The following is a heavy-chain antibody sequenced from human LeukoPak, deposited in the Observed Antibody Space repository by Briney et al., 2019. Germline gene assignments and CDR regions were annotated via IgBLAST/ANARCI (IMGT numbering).Heavy chain of an antibody. CDR3: ARDDCSSTSCYTGWFDP. CDR2: IYTSGST. V-gene: IGHV4-4*07. D-gene: IGHD2-2*02. Sequence: SETLSLTCTVSGGSISRYYWSWIRQPAGKGLEWIGRIYTSGSTNYNPSLKSRVTMSVDTSKNQFSLKLSSVTAADTAVYYCARDDCSSTSCYTGWFDPWGQGTLVTVSS. J-gene: IGHJ5*02. CDR1: GGSISRYY.